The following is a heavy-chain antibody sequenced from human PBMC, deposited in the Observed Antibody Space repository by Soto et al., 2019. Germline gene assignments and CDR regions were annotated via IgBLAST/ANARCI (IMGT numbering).Heavy chain of an antibody. CDR2: IYYSGST. V-gene: IGHV4-31*03. J-gene: IGHJ4*02. CDR3: ARGGPYCSSTSCYIGSYFDY. D-gene: IGHD2-2*02. Sequence: SETLSLTCTVSGGSISSGGYYWSWIRQHPGKGLEWIGYIYYSGSTYYNPSLKSRVTISVDTSKNQFSLKLSSVTAADTAVYYCARGGPYCSSTSCYIGSYFDYWGQGTLVTVSS. CDR1: GGSISSGGYY.